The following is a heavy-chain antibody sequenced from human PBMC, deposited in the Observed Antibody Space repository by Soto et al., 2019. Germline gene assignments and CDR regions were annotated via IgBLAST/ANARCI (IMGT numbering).Heavy chain of an antibody. Sequence: ASVKVSCKASGGTFSSYAISWVRQAPGQGLEWMGWINAGNGNTKYSQKFQGRVTITRDTSASTAYMELSSLRSEDTAVYYCARVNFLIRYYYYYGMDVWGQGTTVTVSS. CDR1: GGTFSSYA. CDR2: INAGNGNT. CDR3: ARVNFLIRYYYYYGMDV. V-gene: IGHV1-3*01. D-gene: IGHD2-8*01. J-gene: IGHJ6*02.